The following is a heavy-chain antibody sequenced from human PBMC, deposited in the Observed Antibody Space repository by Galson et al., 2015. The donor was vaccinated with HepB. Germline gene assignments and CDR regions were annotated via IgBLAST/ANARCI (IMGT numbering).Heavy chain of an antibody. CDR3: ARGNWNGALFDY. CDR2: TYYRSKWYN. J-gene: IGHJ4*02. CDR1: GDSVSSNSAA. V-gene: IGHV6-1*01. Sequence: CAISGDSVSSNSAAWNWIRQSPSRGLEWLGRTYYRSKWYNGYAVSVRSRVTINPDTSKNQFSLQLDSVTPEDTAVYYCARGNWNGALFDYWGQGTLVTVSS. D-gene: IGHD1-1*01.